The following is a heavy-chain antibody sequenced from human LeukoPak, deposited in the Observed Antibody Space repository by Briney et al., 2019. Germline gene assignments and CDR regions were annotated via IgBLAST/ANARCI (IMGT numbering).Heavy chain of an antibody. CDR1: GSSFSSAFR. CDR3: ANVNTLTTAYFVY. Sequence: KPSETLSLTCAVSGSSFSSAFRWGWIRQPPGKGLQWIGTFYDTGSIYYNPSLKSRVTISVDPSKNQFSLNLTSVTAADTAVYYCANVNTLTTAYFVYWGQGTLVTVSS. D-gene: IGHD4-17*01. J-gene: IGHJ4*02. V-gene: IGHV4-38-2*01. CDR2: FYDTGSI.